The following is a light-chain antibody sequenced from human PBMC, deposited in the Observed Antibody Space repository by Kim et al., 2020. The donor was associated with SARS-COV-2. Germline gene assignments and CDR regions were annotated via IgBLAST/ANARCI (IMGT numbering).Light chain of an antibody. CDR3: QQYSSSPAT. CDR2: GAS. CDR1: RSVSSNF. V-gene: IGKV3-20*01. Sequence: PGESATLSCKASRSVSSNFLAWYQQKPGQAPRLLIYGASSRATGIPDRFSGSGSGTDFTLTITRLEPEDFAVYYCQQYSSSPATFGQGTKVDIK. J-gene: IGKJ1*01.